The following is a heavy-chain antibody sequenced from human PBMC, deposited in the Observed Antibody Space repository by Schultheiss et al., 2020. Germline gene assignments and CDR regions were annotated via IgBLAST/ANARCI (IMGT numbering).Heavy chain of an antibody. D-gene: IGHD1-26*01. CDR3: ARGSFGSGSYFDY. CDR1: GFAFSTYV. J-gene: IGHJ4*02. Sequence: GGSLRLSCAASGFAFSTYVLHWVRRAPGKGPEWVSAIGTGGDTYCADSVKGRFTISRDKSKNTLYLQMNSLRAGDTAVYYCARGSFGSGSYFDYWGQGTLVTVSS. V-gene: IGHV3-47*02. CDR2: IGTGGDT.